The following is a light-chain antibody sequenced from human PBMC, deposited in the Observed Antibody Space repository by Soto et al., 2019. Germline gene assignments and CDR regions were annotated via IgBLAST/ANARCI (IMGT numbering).Light chain of an antibody. CDR3: LQDYNSLT. V-gene: IGKV1-6*01. CDR1: QGIRND. J-gene: IGKJ4*01. Sequence: AIQMTQSPSSLSASVGDRVTITCRASQGIRNDLGWYQQKPGKAPKLLIYAASSLQSGVPSRFSGSGSGTDFTLTICSLQPEDFATYYCLQDYNSLTFGGGTKVEIK. CDR2: AAS.